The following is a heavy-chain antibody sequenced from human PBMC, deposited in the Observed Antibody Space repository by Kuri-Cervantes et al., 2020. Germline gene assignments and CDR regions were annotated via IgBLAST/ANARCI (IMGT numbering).Heavy chain of an antibody. CDR2: INQAGTDK. V-gene: IGHV3-7*01. CDR1: GFTFSSYW. Sequence: GGSLRLSCAASGFTFSSYWMTWVRQAPGKGLEWVANINQAGTDKYFGDSVKGRFTIARDNAQRSLYLEMNSLRAEDTAVYYCARGVGTQWPPQWGQGTLVTVSS. CDR3: ARGVGTQWPPQ. D-gene: IGHD6-19*01. J-gene: IGHJ4*02.